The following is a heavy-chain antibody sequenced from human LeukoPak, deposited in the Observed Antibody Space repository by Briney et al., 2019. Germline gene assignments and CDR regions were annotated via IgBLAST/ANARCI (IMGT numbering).Heavy chain of an antibody. Sequence: SQTLSLTCAISGDSVSSNSAAWNWIRQSPSSGLEWLGRTYYRSKWYNDYAVSVKSRITINPDTSKNQFSLQLNSVTPEDTAVYYCASQRIAVAGFAFDYWGQGTLVTVSS. D-gene: IGHD6-19*01. CDR2: TYYRSKWYN. V-gene: IGHV6-1*01. CDR1: GDSVSSNSAA. CDR3: ASQRIAVAGFAFDY. J-gene: IGHJ4*02.